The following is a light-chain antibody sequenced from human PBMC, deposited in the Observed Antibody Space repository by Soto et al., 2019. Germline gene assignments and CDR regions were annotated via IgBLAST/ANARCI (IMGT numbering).Light chain of an antibody. Sequence: QSALTQPRSVSGSPGHSVTVSCTGTSSDVGAYDYVSWYQQHPGKAPKLIIYDVRKRPSGVPDRFSGSKSGNTASLTISGLQADDDADYYCCSYAANFIYVFATGTKLTVL. CDR1: SSDVGAYDY. CDR2: DVR. J-gene: IGLJ1*01. V-gene: IGLV2-11*01. CDR3: CSYAANFIYV.